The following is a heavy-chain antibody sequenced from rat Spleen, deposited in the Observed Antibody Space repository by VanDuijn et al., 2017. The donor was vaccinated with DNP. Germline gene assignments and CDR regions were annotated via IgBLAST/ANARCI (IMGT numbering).Heavy chain of an antibody. CDR2: ISYSGGT. Sequence: EVQLQESGPGLVKPSQSLSLTCSVPGYSITSNYWGWNRTFPGSKMEWMGYISYSGGTRYNPSLKSRISITRDTSENQFFLHLNSVTTEDTATYYCARWVRYFDSWGQGVMVTVSS. CDR1: GYSITSNY. V-gene: IGHV3-1*01. CDR3: ARWVRYFDS. D-gene: IGHD1-1*01. J-gene: IGHJ2*01.